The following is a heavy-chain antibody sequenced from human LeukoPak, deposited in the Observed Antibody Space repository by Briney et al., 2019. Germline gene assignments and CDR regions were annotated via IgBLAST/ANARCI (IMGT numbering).Heavy chain of an antibody. CDR3: AKSEVQLWLPFDY. D-gene: IGHD5-18*01. Sequence: GGSLRLSCAASGFTLSSYWMNWVRQAPGKGLEWVANIKQDGSEKYYVDSVKGRFTISRDNAKNSLYLQMNSLRGEDTAVYYCAKSEVQLWLPFDYWGQGTLVTVSS. V-gene: IGHV3-7*01. CDR1: GFTLSSYW. CDR2: IKQDGSEK. J-gene: IGHJ4*02.